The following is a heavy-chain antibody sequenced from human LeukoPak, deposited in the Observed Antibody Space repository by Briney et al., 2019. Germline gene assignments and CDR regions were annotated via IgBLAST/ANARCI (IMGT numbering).Heavy chain of an antibody. CDR1: GGSISSGDYY. D-gene: IGHD3-22*01. J-gene: IGHJ5*02. V-gene: IGHV4-30-4*01. CDR3: ARPYYYDSRIDP. CDR2: MYYSGST. Sequence: SETLSLTCTVSGGSISSGDYYWSWIRQPPGKGLEWIGYMYYSGSTYYNPSLKSRVVISVDTSKNQFPLKLGSVTAADTAVYYCARPYYYDSRIDPWGQGILVTVSS.